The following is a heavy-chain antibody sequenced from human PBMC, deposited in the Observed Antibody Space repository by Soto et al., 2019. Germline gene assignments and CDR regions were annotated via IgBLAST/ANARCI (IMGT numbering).Heavy chain of an antibody. CDR2: ISHSGTT. D-gene: IGHD1-1*01. J-gene: IGHJ4*02. CDR1: GASISGSDW. V-gene: IGHV4-4*02. Sequence: QVQLEESGPGLVMPSGTLSLTCAVSGASISGSDWWNWVRQPPGKGREWIGEISHSGTTIYNPSLKSRVTMAVDESKNHFSLKLTSVTAADTAVYFCARDFKAPNDAWAFDYWGQGALVTVSS. CDR3: ARDFKAPNDAWAFDY.